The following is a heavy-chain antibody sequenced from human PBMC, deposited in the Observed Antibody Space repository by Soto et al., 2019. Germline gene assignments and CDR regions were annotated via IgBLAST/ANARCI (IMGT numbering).Heavy chain of an antibody. D-gene: IGHD3-10*01. V-gene: IGHV1-69*02. CDR3: ARSGFGELLSYFDE. CDR2: IIPILGIA. Sequence: KVSCKASGGTFSSYTISWVRQAPGQGLEWMGRIIPILGIANYAQKFQGRVTITADKSTSTAYMELSSLRSEDTAVYYCARSGFGELLSYFDEWAQGTLVTVSS. CDR1: GGTFSSYT. J-gene: IGHJ4*02.